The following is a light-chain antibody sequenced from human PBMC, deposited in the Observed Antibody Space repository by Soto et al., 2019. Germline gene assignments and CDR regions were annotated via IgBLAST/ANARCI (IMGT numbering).Light chain of an antibody. J-gene: IGKJ2*01. CDR3: QQYGSSPPYT. Sequence: EIVLTQSPGTLSLSPGERATLSCRASQSVSSSYLAWYQQKPGQAPRLIIYGASSRAPGIPDRFSGSGSGTDFTLTISRLEPEDFAVYYCQQYGSSPPYTFGQGTKLEIK. CDR2: GAS. CDR1: QSVSSSY. V-gene: IGKV3-20*01.